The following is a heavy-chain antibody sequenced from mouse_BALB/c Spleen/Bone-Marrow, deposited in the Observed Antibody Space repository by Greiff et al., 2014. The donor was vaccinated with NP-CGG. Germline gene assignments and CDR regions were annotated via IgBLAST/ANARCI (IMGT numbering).Heavy chain of an antibody. CDR2: INPSNGRT. Sequence: QVQLQQSGAELVKPGASVKLSCKASGYTFTSYWMHWVKQRPGQGLEWIGEINPSNGRTNYNEKFKSRATLTVDKSSSTAYMQLNSLTSEDSAVYYFARDYYDKGRSPYWGQGTLVIVSA. V-gene: IGHV1S81*02. J-gene: IGHJ3*01. D-gene: IGHD2-4*01. CDR1: GYTFTSYW. CDR3: ARDYYDKGRSPY.